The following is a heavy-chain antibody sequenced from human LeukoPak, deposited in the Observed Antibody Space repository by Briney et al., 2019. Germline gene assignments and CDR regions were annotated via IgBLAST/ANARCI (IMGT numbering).Heavy chain of an antibody. J-gene: IGHJ5*02. V-gene: IGHV3-74*01. CDR3: ARVPNWFDP. CDR2: INNHGSDT. Sequence: PGGSLRLSCAASGFTFSSYWMHWVRQAPGQGLVWVARINNHGSDTTYADSVKGRFTISRDNAKNTLYLQMNSLRAEDTAVYYCARVPNWFDPWGQGTLVTVSS. CDR1: GFTFSSYW.